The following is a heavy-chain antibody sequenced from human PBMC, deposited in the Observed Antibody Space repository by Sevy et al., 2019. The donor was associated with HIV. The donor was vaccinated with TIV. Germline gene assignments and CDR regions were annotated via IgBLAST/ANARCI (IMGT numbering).Heavy chain of an antibody. Sequence: GGSLRLSCAASGFTLSSYGMHWVRQAPGKGLEWVAVIRYDGSNKYYADAVKGRFTISRDNSKNTLYQQMNSLRAEDTAVDYCARDRLGITISAEWGGGMDVWGQGTTVTVSS. CDR2: IRYDGSNK. D-gene: IGHD3-3*01. J-gene: IGHJ6*02. V-gene: IGHV3-33*01. CDR1: GFTLSSYG. CDR3: ARDRLGITISAEWGGGMDV.